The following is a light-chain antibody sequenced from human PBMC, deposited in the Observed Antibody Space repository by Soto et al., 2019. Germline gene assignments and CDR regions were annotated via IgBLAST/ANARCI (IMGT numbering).Light chain of an antibody. CDR1: QSISTY. CDR3: QQSYSTPRT. J-gene: IGKJ1*01. CDR2: GGS. V-gene: IGKV1-39*01. Sequence: DTQMTQSPYCLSAFVGDRVPITCQASQSISTYLNWYQQKPGKVTKLLIYGGSSLQSGVPSRFSGSGSGTDFTLTISSLQPEDFATYYCQQSYSTPRTFGQGTKVEIE.